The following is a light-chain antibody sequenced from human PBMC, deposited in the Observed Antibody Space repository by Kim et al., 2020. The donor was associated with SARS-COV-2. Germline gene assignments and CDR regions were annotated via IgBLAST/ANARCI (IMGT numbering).Light chain of an antibody. Sequence: EIVLTQSPATMSLSPGESATLSCRASQSVSSYLAWYQQKPGQAPRLLIYDASNRATGIPARFSGSGSGTDFTLTISSLEPEDLAVYYCQQSRNWPGTFGEGTKLEI. CDR2: DAS. CDR3: QQSRNWPGT. V-gene: IGKV3-11*01. J-gene: IGKJ2*02. CDR1: QSVSSY.